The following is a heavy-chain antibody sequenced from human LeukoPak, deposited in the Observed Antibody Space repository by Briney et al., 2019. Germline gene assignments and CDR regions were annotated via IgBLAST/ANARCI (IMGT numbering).Heavy chain of an antibody. Sequence: ASVKVSCKASGYTFTGYYMHWVRQAPGQGLEWMGWINPNSGGTNYAQKFQGRVTMTRDTSISTAYMELSRLRSDDTAVYYCARDFIVGATWFDYWGQGTLVTVSS. J-gene: IGHJ4*02. CDR3: ARDFIVGATWFDY. D-gene: IGHD1-26*01. CDR2: INPNSGGT. V-gene: IGHV1-2*02. CDR1: GYTFTGYY.